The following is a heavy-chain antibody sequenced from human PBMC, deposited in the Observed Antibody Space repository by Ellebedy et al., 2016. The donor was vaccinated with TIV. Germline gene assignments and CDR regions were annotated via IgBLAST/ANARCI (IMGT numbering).Heavy chain of an antibody. J-gene: IGHJ4*02. CDR1: GFTFSTYG. D-gene: IGHD3-10*01. CDR3: AKSAAYYFGSGRENFDF. V-gene: IGHV3-23*01. Sequence: GESLKISXAASGFTFSTYGMSWVRQAPGKGLEWVSVISGSGGDIYYADSVKGRFTISRDNSKNTLFLAMNSLRDEDTAKYYCAKSAAYYFGSGRENFDFWGQGTVVTVSS. CDR2: ISGSGGDI.